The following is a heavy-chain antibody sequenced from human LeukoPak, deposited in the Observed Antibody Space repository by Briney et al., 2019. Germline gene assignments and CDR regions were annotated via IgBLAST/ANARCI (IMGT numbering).Heavy chain of an antibody. CDR2: INSGGSTI. CDR3: VRGTNTYRY. V-gene: IGHV3-11*01. D-gene: IGHD2/OR15-2a*01. J-gene: IGHJ4*02. Sequence: GGSLRLSCAASGFIFSDYYMSWIRQAPGKGLGWVSSINSGGSTIYYADPVKGRFTISRDNAKNSLYLQMNSLRAEDSAVYYCVRGTNTYRYWGQGILVTVSS. CDR1: GFIFSDYY.